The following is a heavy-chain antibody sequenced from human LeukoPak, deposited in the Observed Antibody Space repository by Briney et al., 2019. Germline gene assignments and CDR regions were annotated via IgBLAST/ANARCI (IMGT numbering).Heavy chain of an antibody. CDR2: ISGSGGST. CDR1: GFTFSSYA. Sequence: AGGSLRLSCAASGFTFSSYAMSWVRQAPGKGLGWVSAISGSGGSTYYADSVKGRFTISRDNSKNTLYLQMNSLRAEDTAVYYCAKTTYYGSGSYYYWGQGTLVTVSS. J-gene: IGHJ4*02. D-gene: IGHD3-10*01. CDR3: AKTTYYGSGSYYY. V-gene: IGHV3-23*01.